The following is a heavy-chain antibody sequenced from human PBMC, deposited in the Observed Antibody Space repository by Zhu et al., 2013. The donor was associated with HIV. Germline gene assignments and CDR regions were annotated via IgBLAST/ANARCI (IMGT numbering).Heavy chain of an antibody. V-gene: IGHV1-3*01. CDR1: GYTFTDYG. D-gene: IGHD3-10*01. CDR3: ARSFASGYGSRSLSGMDV. J-gene: IGHJ6*02. Sequence: QVQLVQSGAEVKKPGASVKVSCKISGYTFTDYGLHWVRQAPGQRLEWMGRISPGNGKTESSQTFQGRVTFTRDTSASTAYMELSSLRSEDTAVYYCARSFASGYGSRSLSGMDVWGQGTTVTVSS. CDR2: ISPGNGKT.